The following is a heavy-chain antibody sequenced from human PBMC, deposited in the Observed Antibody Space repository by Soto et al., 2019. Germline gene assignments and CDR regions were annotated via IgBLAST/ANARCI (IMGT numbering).Heavy chain of an antibody. J-gene: IGHJ5*02. CDR2: INHTGGT. Sequence: QVHLQQWGAGLLKPSETLSLTCAVYGGSVNGYYWNWIRQPPGKGLEWIGEINHTGGTHYNPSLKSRGTMSVDTSKNQCSLRLSSVTAADTAIYYCATRITVSGLLIPPFDPWGQGPQVTVSS. CDR1: GGSVNGYY. D-gene: IGHD1-20*01. V-gene: IGHV4-34*02. CDR3: ATRITVSGLLIPPFDP.